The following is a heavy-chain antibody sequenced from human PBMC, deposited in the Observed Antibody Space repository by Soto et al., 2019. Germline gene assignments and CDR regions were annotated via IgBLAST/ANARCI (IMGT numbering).Heavy chain of an antibody. V-gene: IGHV3-30-3*01. CDR2: ISYDGSNK. D-gene: IGHD3-10*01. Sequence: GGSLRLSCAASGFTFSSYAMHWVRQAPGKGLEWVAVISYDGSNKYYADSVKGRFTISRDNSKNTLYLQMNSLRAEDTAVYYCARDGGVLLWFGAPPPPKPSKLYGMDVWGQGTTVTVSS. CDR1: GFTFSSYA. J-gene: IGHJ6*02. CDR3: ARDGGVLLWFGAPPPPKPSKLYGMDV.